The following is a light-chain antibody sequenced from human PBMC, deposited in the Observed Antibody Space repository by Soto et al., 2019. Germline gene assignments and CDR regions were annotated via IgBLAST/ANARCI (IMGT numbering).Light chain of an antibody. J-gene: IGKJ5*01. CDR3: HQRSNWPPDT. Sequence: EIVLTQSPGTLSLSPVERATLSCMASQSVSSSYLAWYQQKPGQAPRLLIYQTSIRAAGIPARFSASGSGTDFTLTISDVQPEDFAVYYCHQRSNWPPDTFGQGTRLEIK. CDR1: QSVSSSY. CDR2: QTS. V-gene: IGKV3D-20*02.